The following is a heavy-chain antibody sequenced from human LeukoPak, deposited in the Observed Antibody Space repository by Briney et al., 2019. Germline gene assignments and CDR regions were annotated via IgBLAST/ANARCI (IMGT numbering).Heavy chain of an antibody. CDR3: ARHPHTYDILTGEYYYGMDV. V-gene: IGHV4-59*08. J-gene: IGHJ6*02. D-gene: IGHD3-9*01. CDR1: GGSISSYY. CDR2: IYYSGST. Sequence: SETLSLTCTVSGGSISSYYWSWIRQPPGKGLEWIGYIYYSGSTNYNPSLKSRVTISVDTSKNQFSLKLSSVTAADTAVYYCARHPHTYDILTGEYYYGMDVWGQGTTVTVSS.